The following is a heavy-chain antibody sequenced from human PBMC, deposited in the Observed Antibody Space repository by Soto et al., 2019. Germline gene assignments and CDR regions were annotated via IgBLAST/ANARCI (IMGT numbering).Heavy chain of an antibody. CDR2: ISGDGRTT. CDR1: GFTFSSYA. V-gene: IGHV3-23*01. D-gene: IGHD5-18*01. J-gene: IGHJ6*02. CDR3: ARDWLTWIQLPSSGMDV. Sequence: TGGSLRLSCEASGFTFSSYAMTWVRQAPGKGLEWVSVISGDGRTTYSADSVKGRFTISRDNSKNTLYLQMNSLRAEDTAVYYCARDWLTWIQLPSSGMDVWGQGTTVTVSS.